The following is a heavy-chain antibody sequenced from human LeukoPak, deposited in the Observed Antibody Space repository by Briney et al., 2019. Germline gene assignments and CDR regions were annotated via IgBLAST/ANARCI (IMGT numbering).Heavy chain of an antibody. D-gene: IGHD3-10*01. CDR2: INHSGST. J-gene: IGHJ4*02. CDR1: GGSISSGGYY. Sequence: SQTLSLTGTVSGGSISSGGYYWSWIRQPPGKGLEWIGEINHSGSTNYNPSLKSRVTISVDTSKNQFSLKLSSVTAADTAVYYCARYPTTMVRGVRSPKNYFDYWGQGTLVTVSS. V-gene: IGHV4-30-2*01. CDR3: ARYPTTMVRGVRSPKNYFDY.